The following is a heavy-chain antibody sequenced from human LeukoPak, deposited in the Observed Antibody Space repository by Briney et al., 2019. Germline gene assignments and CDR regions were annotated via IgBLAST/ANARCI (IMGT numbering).Heavy chain of an antibody. D-gene: IGHD3-3*01. J-gene: IGHJ6*02. CDR1: GYSFTSYG. Sequence: ASVTVSCKASGYSFTSYGISWVRQAPGQGLEWLGRISGYTGKANYAEKFQGRVTMTMETSTRTVYMELRSLRSDDTAVYYCARDAGQEWHYYGMGVWGQGTTVTVSS. CDR2: ISGYTGKA. V-gene: IGHV1-18*01. CDR3: ARDAGQEWHYYGMGV.